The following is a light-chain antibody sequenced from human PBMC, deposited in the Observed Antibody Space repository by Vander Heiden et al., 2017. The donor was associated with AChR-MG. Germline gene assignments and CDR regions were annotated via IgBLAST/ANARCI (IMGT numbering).Light chain of an antibody. CDR1: QSVTTY. J-gene: IGKJ4*01. V-gene: IGKV3-11*01. CDR2: DA. Sequence: ELVLPQPPATLSLSPGEVATLSCRARQSVTTYLAWHQQKPRQAPRRLIYDAARFTGSGSGTDFTLTISSLEPEDFAVYYCQQRSNWPLTFGGGTKVEI. CDR3: QQRSNWPLT.